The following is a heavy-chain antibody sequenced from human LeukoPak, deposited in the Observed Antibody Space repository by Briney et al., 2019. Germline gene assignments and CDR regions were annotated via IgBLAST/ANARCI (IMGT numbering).Heavy chain of an antibody. J-gene: IGHJ4*02. CDR1: GGFIRNHY. CDR3: ARKQWVPYYFDY. Sequence: SETLSLTCTVSGGFIRNHYWSWIRQPPGKGLAGIGNFHYSGSINYNHALKSRVTISVDTSKNHFSLILTSVTAADTAVYSCARKQWVPYYFDYWGQGTLVTVSS. D-gene: IGHD6-19*01. V-gene: IGHV4-59*11. CDR2: FHYSGSI.